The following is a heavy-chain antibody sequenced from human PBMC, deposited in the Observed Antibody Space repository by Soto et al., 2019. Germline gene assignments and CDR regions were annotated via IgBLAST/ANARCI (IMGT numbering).Heavy chain of an antibody. Sequence: PVGSLRLSCVDSGFNLNTYGIYWVRQAPGKGLQWVAQILYDGSKKHYADSVRGRFTITRDNSMNTVYLQMDSLRVDDTAMYYCVRDLSLMADYWGQGTLVTVSS. J-gene: IGHJ4*02. V-gene: IGHV3-30*03. CDR2: ILYDGSKK. CDR1: GFNLNTYG. CDR3: VRDLSLMADY.